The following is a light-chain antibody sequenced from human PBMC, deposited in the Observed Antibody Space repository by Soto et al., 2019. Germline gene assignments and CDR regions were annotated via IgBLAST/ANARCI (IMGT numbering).Light chain of an antibody. CDR2: GVS. Sequence: EIVLPQSPATLPLSPGEIAALSCRAIQIVYGRQLAWYQHKPGQAPRLLMYGVSSRATGITDRFTGSGSGADFTLTISRLEPEDFAVYYCQVYGPSPPITFGQGTRLEIK. CDR1: QIVYGRQ. CDR3: QVYGPSPPIT. V-gene: IGKV3-20*01. J-gene: IGKJ5*01.